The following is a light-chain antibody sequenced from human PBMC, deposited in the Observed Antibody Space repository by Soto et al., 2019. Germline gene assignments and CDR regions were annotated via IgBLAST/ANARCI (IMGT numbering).Light chain of an antibody. CDR1: SSDVGAYDF. Sequence: QSALTQPASVSGSPGQSITISCTGTSSDVGAYDFVSWYQQHPDKAPKLMIYEVSNRPSGVSNRFSGSKSVNTATLTISGLQAEDEADYYCSSYTSSSTLVFGTGTRSPS. V-gene: IGLV2-14*03. J-gene: IGLJ1*01. CDR2: EVS. CDR3: SSYTSSSTLV.